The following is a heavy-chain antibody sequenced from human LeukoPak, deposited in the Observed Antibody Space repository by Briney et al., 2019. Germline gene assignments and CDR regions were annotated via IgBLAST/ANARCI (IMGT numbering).Heavy chain of an antibody. CDR1: GFTFSSCA. V-gene: IGHV3-23*01. CDR3: AKFSGPGTYNPLDY. J-gene: IGHJ4*02. Sequence: GGSLRLSCVGSGFTFSSCAITWVRQAPRKGLEWVSVVSRSGGTKYYADSVKGRFTVSRDNSMSTAFLQMSSLKAEDTAVYFCAKFSGPGTYNPLDYWGQGTQVTVSS. D-gene: IGHD5-24*01. CDR2: VSRSGGTK.